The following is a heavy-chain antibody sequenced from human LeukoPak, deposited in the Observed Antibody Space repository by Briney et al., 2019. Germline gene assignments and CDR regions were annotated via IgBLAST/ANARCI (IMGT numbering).Heavy chain of an antibody. CDR3: ALGGRFGDFSYYYYYMDV. J-gene: IGHJ6*03. V-gene: IGHV3-30*03. CDR1: RFSFSNYA. D-gene: IGHD3-10*01. Sequence: SGGSLRLSCAASRFSFSNYAMHWVRQDSGRGLEWLAVISHDGINTYYADSVKGRFTISRDNSKNTLYLQMNSLRAEDTAVYYCALGGRFGDFSYYYYYMDVWGKGTTVTVSS. CDR2: ISHDGINT.